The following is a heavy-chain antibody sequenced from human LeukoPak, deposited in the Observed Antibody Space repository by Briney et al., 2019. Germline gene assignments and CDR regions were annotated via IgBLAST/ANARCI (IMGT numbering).Heavy chain of an antibody. CDR3: ARVLRDDYVWGSYRSVFDY. V-gene: IGHV1-69*13. CDR2: IVPMFHPV. Sequence: SVKVSCKASGDSFSNYAISWVRQAPGQGLEWMGRIVPMFHPVKYVQKFQGRVTITADESTSTAYMELSSLRSEDTAVYYCARVLRDDYVWGSYRSVFDYWGQGTLVTVSS. J-gene: IGHJ4*02. D-gene: IGHD3-16*02. CDR1: GDSFSNYA.